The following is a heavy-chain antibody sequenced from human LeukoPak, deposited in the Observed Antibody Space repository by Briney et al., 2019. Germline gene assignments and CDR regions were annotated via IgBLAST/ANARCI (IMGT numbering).Heavy chain of an antibody. CDR3: ASGSTLIGYGMDV. Sequence: YWIGWIRQPPGKGLEWIGYIYYSGTTSYNPSLKSRVTISIDTSKNQFSLKLSSVTAADTAVYFCASGSTLIGYGMDVWGQGTTVTVSS. J-gene: IGHJ6*02. CDR1: Y. CDR2: IYYSGTT. D-gene: IGHD6-25*01. V-gene: IGHV4-30-4*08.